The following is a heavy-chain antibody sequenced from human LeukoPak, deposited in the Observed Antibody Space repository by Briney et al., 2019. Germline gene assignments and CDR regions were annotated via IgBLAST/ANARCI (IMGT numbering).Heavy chain of an antibody. CDR1: GFTFSTYA. CDR3: AKDPTTYYDTSGYGRYNWFDP. D-gene: IGHD3-22*01. J-gene: IGHJ5*02. Sequence: GGSLRLSCAASGFTFSTYAMSWVRQAPGKGLEWVSGISGSGGSTYYADSVKGRSTISRDNSKNTVYVQMNSLRAKDTAVYYCAKDPTTYYDTSGYGRYNWFDPWGEGTLVTVSS. CDR2: ISGSGGST. V-gene: IGHV3-23*01.